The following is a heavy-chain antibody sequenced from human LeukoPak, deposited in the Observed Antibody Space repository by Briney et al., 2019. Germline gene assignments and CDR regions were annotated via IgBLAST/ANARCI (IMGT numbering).Heavy chain of an antibody. J-gene: IGHJ4*02. Sequence: ASVKVSCKASGYTFTSYYMHWVRQAPGQGLEWMGIINPSGGSTSYAQKFQGRVTMTRDMSTSTVYMELSSLRSEDTAMYYCASALLWEQLATDYWGQGTLVTVSS. CDR2: INPSGGST. V-gene: IGHV1-46*01. CDR3: ASALLWEQLATDY. CDR1: GYTFTSYY. D-gene: IGHD1-26*01.